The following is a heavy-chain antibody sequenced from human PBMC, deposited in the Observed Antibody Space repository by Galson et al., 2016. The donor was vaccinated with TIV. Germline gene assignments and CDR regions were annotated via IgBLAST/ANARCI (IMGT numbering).Heavy chain of an antibody. D-gene: IGHD6-19*01. CDR2: IHPNGGST. V-gene: IGHV1-46*01. Sequence: SVKVSCKASGYTFTNYFMHWVRQAPGQGLEWMGIIHPNGGSTSYAQKFKGRVTMTRDTSTSTVYMEMSSLRSEDTAVYYCARSRSSGWYTYFDFWGQGTLVTVSS. CDR1: GYTFTNYF. CDR3: ARSRSSGWYTYFDF. J-gene: IGHJ4*02.